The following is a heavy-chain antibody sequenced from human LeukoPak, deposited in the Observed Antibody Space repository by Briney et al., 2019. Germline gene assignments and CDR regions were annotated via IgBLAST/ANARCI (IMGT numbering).Heavy chain of an antibody. Sequence: GGSLRLSCAASGFTFSNYWMSWVRQAPGKGLEWVANIKEDGSEKYYVDSVKGRFTISRDNARNSLYLQMNSLRAEDTAVYYSASGRQLGYWGQGTLVTVSS. D-gene: IGHD6-13*01. CDR2: IKEDGSEK. CDR1: GFTFSNYW. V-gene: IGHV3-7*01. J-gene: IGHJ4*02. CDR3: ASGRQLGY.